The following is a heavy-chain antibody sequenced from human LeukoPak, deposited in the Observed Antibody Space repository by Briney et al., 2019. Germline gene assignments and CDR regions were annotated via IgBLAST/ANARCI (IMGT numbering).Heavy chain of an antibody. J-gene: IGHJ4*02. CDR2: ISYDGNNK. CDR3: AKDWVVRGVISY. CDR1: GFTFSSYV. Sequence: GGSLRLSCAASGFTFSSYVMHWVRQAPGKGLEWAAGISYDGNNKYYAESVKGRFTISRDNSKNTVYLQMNSLRAEDTAVYYCAKDWVVRGVISYWGQGTLVTVSS. V-gene: IGHV3-30*18. D-gene: IGHD3-10*01.